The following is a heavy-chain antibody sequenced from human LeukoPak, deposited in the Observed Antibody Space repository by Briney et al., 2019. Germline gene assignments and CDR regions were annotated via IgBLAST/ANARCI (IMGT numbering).Heavy chain of an antibody. Sequence: GGSLRLSCAASGFSFSTYTMRWVRQAPGKGLEYVSGTASNGGNKDYANSVKGRFTISRDNSKNTVYLQMGSLRAEDMAVYYCAREYCTTNNCYNWGLGYWGQGTLVTVSS. D-gene: IGHD2-2*02. CDR3: AREYCTTNNCYNWGLGY. V-gene: IGHV3-64*01. CDR2: TASNGGNK. CDR1: GFSFSTYT. J-gene: IGHJ4*02.